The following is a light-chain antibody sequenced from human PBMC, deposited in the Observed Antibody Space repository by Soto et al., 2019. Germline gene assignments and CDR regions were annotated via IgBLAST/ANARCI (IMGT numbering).Light chain of an antibody. Sequence: EIVMTQSPATLSVSPGERATLSCRASQSVTNKLAWYQQKPGQGPMLLIYGASTRATGIPARFSGSGSGTEFTLTISGLQSEDFAVYYCQQYNNWPLAFGQGTKVEIK. J-gene: IGKJ1*01. V-gene: IGKV3-15*01. CDR2: GAS. CDR3: QQYNNWPLA. CDR1: QSVTNK.